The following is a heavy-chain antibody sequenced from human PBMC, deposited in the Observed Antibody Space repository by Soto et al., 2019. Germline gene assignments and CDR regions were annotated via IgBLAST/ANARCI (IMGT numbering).Heavy chain of an antibody. D-gene: IGHD3-10*01. V-gene: IGHV3-53*01. J-gene: IGHJ4*02. CDR3: APRPGGGGY. CDR2: IYSGGYT. Sequence: EVQLVESGGGLIQPGGSLRLSCAVSGFTVSNNYMSWVRQAPGKGLEGVSVIYSGGYTAYGDSVKGRFTISRDNSKNTHYLQINTPGAHATRGFFCAPRPGGGGYWGQGTLVTVSS. CDR1: GFTVSNNY.